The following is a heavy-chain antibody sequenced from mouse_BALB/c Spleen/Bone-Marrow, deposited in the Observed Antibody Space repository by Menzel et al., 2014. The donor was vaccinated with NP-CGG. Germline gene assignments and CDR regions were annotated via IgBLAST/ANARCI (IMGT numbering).Heavy chain of an antibody. J-gene: IGHJ2*01. D-gene: IGHD1-1*01. CDR3: ARRYYGSSFSYFDY. Sequence: EVQGVESGGGLVQPGGSRKLSCAASGFTFCSFGMHWVRQAPEKGLEWVAYISSGSSTIYYADTVKGRFTISRDNPKNTLFLQMTSLRSEDTAMYYCARRYYGSSFSYFDYWGQGTTLTVSS. V-gene: IGHV5-17*02. CDR1: GFTFCSFG. CDR2: ISSGSSTI.